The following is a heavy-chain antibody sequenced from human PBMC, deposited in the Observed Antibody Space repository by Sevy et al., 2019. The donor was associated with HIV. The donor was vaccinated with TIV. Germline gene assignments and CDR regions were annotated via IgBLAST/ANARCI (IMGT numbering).Heavy chain of an antibody. Sequence: SETLALTCAVSGGSISSSNWWSWVRQPPGKGLEWIGEIYHSGSTNYNPSLKSRVTISVDKSKNQFSLKLSSVTAADTAVYYCARSPQAVAGLDYWGQGTLVTVSS. CDR2: IYHSGST. V-gene: IGHV4-4*02. D-gene: IGHD6-19*01. J-gene: IGHJ4*02. CDR3: ARSPQAVAGLDY. CDR1: GGSISSSNW.